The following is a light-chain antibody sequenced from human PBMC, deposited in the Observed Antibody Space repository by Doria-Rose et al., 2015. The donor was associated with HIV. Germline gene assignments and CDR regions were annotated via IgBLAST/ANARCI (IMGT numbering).Light chain of an antibody. CDR3: QQYYDTPS. J-gene: IGKJ3*01. CDR1: QSLLYTSKNY. CDR2: WES. Sequence: DIRVTQSPESLGMSLGERATLHCKSNQSLLYTSKNYLAWYQQKPGQPPKLLIYWESTRQSGVPARFSGSGSGTDFTLTISSLEAEDVAVYYCQQYYDTPSFGPGTTVDIK. V-gene: IGKV4-1*01.